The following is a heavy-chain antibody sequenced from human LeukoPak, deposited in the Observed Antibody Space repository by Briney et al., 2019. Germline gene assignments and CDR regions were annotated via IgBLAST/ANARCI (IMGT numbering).Heavy chain of an antibody. D-gene: IGHD1-26*01. V-gene: IGHV1-18*01. CDR2: ISAYNGNT. CDR3: ARAVPHIYSGSYYDY. Sequence: ASVKVSCKASGYTFTSYGISWVRQAPGQGLEWMGWISAYNGNTNYAQKLQGRVTMTTDTSTSTAYMELRSLRSDDTAVYYCARAVPHIYSGSYYDYWGQGTLVTVSS. J-gene: IGHJ4*02. CDR1: GYTFTSYG.